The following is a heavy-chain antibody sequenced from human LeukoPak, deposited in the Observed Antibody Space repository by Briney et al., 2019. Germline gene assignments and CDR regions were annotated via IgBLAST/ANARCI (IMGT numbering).Heavy chain of an antibody. CDR2: IIPIFGTA. Sequence: ASVKVSCKASGGTFSSYAISWVRQAPGQGLEWMGGIIPIFGTANYAQKFQGRVTITADESTSTAYMELSSLRSEDTAVYYCARDGAPLWGSEVYWGQGTLVTVSS. CDR1: GGTFSSYA. J-gene: IGHJ4*02. V-gene: IGHV1-69*13. CDR3: ARDGAPLWGSEVY. D-gene: IGHD3-16*01.